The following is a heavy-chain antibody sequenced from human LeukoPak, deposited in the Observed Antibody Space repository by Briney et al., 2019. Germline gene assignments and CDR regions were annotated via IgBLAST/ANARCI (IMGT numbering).Heavy chain of an antibody. V-gene: IGHV3-21*01. Sequence: GGSLRLSCAASGFTFSSYSMSWVRPAPGKGLEWVSSISSNSSYIYYADSVKGRFTISRDNAKNSLYLQMNSLRAEETAVYYCARDFRDRVGATTVWFDPWGQGTLFTVSS. CDR2: ISSNSSYI. J-gene: IGHJ5*02. CDR1: GFTFSSYS. CDR3: ARDFRDRVGATTVWFDP. D-gene: IGHD1-26*01.